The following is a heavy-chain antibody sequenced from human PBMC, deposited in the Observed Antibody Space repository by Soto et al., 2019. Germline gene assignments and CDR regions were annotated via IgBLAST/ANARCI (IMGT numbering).Heavy chain of an antibody. CDR2: INHSGST. CDR1: GGSFSGYY. J-gene: IGHJ6*03. V-gene: IGHV4-34*01. D-gene: IGHD6-19*01. Sequence: SETLSLTCAVYGGSFSGYYWSWIRQPPGKGPEWIGEINHSGSTNYNPSLKSRVTISVDTSKNQFSLKLSSVTAADTAVYYCARAGIPVGYYYYYMDVWGKGTTVTVSS. CDR3: ARAGIPVGYYYYYMDV.